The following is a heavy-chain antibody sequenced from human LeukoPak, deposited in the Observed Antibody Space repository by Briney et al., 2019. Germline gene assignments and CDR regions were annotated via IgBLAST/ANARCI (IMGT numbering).Heavy chain of an antibody. CDR1: GFTFSSYW. CDR3: ARDRLGGLGAFDI. CDR2: IKQDGSEK. V-gene: IGHV3-7*01. D-gene: IGHD3-9*01. J-gene: IGHJ3*02. Sequence: GGSLRLSCAASGFTFSSYWMSWVRQAPGKGLEWVANIKQDGSEKYYVDSVKGRFTISRDNAKNSLYLQVNSLRAEDTAVYYCARDRLGGLGAFDIWGQGTMVTVSS.